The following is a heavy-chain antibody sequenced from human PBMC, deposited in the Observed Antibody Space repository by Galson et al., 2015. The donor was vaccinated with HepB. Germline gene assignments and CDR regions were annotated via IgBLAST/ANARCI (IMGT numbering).Heavy chain of an antibody. CDR1: GFTFSSYA. J-gene: IGHJ3*02. D-gene: IGHD2-2*01. CDR3: AKSGYCSSTSCFHDAFDI. V-gene: IGHV3-23*01. CDR2: ISGSGGST. Sequence: SLRLSCAASGFTFSSYAMSWVRQAPGKGLEWVSAISGSGGSTYYADSVKGRFTISRDNSKNTLYLQMNSLRAEDTAVYYCAKSGYCSSTSCFHDAFDIWGQGTMVTVSS.